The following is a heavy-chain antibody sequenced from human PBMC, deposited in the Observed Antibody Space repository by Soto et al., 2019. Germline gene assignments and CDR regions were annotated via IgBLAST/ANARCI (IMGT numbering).Heavy chain of an antibody. CDR3: AKDRLVGPLPYYFDY. D-gene: IGHD1-26*01. Sequence: GGSLRLSCAASGFTFSSYAMSWVRQAPGKGLEWVSTISGGGGSTYYADSVKGRFTISRDNSKNTLYLQMNSLRAEDTAVYYCAKDRLVGPLPYYFDYWGQGALVTVSS. V-gene: IGHV3-23*01. CDR2: ISGGGGST. J-gene: IGHJ4*02. CDR1: GFTFSSYA.